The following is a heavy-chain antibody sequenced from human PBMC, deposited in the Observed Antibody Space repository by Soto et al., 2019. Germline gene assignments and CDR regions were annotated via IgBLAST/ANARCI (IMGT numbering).Heavy chain of an antibody. CDR2: IYYSGST. Sequence: SETLSLTCTVSGGSISSYYWSWIRLPPGKGLEWIGYIYYSGSTNYSPSLKSRVTISVDTSKNQFSLKLSSVTAADTAVYYCARVPLSPYYYYMDVWGKGTTVTVSS. CDR1: GGSISSYY. V-gene: IGHV4-59*01. CDR3: ARVPLSPYYYYMDV. J-gene: IGHJ6*03. D-gene: IGHD2-2*01.